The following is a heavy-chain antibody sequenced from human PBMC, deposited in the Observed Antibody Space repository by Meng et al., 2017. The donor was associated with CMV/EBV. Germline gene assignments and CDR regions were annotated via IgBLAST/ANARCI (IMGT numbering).Heavy chain of an antibody. CDR2: ISSSSSYI. J-gene: IGHJ3*02. D-gene: IGHD2-2*01. CDR3: ARNYVPAAISGDAFDI. V-gene: IGHV3-21*01. CDR1: GFTFSSYS. Sequence: GGSLRLSCAASGFTFSSYSMNWVRQAPGKGLEWVSSISSSSSYIYYADSVKGRFTISRDNAKNSLYLQMNSLRAEDTAVYYCARNYVPAAISGDAFDIWGQGTTVTVSS.